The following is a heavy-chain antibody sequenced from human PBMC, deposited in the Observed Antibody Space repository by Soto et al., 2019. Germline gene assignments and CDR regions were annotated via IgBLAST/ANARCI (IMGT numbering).Heavy chain of an antibody. J-gene: IGHJ2*01. D-gene: IGHD6-19*01. CDR2: ISGSGGST. CDR1: GFTFSSYA. Sequence: EVQLLESGGGLVQPGGSLRLSCAASGFTFSSYAMSWVRQAPGKGLEWVSAISGSGGSTYYADSVKGRFTISRDNSKNTLYLQMNSLRAEDTAVYYCAATGYSSGWSPTYWYFDLWGRGTLVTVFS. CDR3: AATGYSSGWSPTYWYFDL. V-gene: IGHV3-23*01.